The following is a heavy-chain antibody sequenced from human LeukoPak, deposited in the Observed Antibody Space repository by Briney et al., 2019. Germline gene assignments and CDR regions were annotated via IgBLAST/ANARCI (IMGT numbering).Heavy chain of an antibody. J-gene: IGHJ4*02. Sequence: GGSLRLSXAASGFTFSSYAMSWVRQAPGKGLEWVSAISGSGGSTYYADSVKGRFTISRDNSKNTLYLQMNSLRAEDTAVYYCEKDKVQQWLTPFDYWGQGTLVTVSS. V-gene: IGHV3-23*01. CDR2: ISGSGGST. CDR1: GFTFSSYA. CDR3: EKDKVQQWLTPFDY. D-gene: IGHD6-19*01.